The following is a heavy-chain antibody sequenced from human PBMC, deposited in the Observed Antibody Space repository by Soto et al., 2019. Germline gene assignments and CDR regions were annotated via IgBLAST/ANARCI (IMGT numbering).Heavy chain of an antibody. J-gene: IGHJ4*02. D-gene: IGHD1-1*01. CDR3: TTAERGKTGTRI. CDR1: GFTFSSYE. V-gene: IGHV3-48*03. Sequence: GGSLRLSCAASGFTFSSYEMNWVRQAPGKGLEWVSYISSSGSTIYYADSVKGRFTISRDNAENSLYLQMNSLRVEDTAVYYCTTAERGKTGTRIWGQGTLVTVSS. CDR2: ISSSGSTI.